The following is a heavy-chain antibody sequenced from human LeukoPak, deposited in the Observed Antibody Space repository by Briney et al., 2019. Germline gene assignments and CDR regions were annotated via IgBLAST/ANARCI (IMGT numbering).Heavy chain of an antibody. CDR2: INHSGST. D-gene: IGHD6-19*01. J-gene: IGHJ4*02. CDR3: ASKLISSGWYFDY. V-gene: IGHV4-34*01. CDR1: GGSFSGYY. Sequence: PSETLSLTCAVYGGSFSGYYWSWIRQPPGKGLEWIGEINHSGSTNYNPSLKSRVTISVDTSKNQFSLKLSSVTAADTAVYYCASKLISSGWYFDYWGQGTLVTVSS.